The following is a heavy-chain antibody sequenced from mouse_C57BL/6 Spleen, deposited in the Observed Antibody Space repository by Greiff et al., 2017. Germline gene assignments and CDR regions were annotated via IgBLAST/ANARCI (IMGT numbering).Heavy chain of an antibody. D-gene: IGHD1-1*01. V-gene: IGHV1-15*01. Sequence: QVQLKQSGAELVRPGASVTLSCKASGYTFTDYEMHWVKQTPVHGLEWIGAIDPETGGTAYNQKFKGKAILTADKSSSTAYMELRSLTSEDSAVYYCTRFTTVVGYYAMDYWGQGTSVTVSS. CDR1: GYTFTDYE. CDR2: IDPETGGT. CDR3: TRFTTVVGYYAMDY. J-gene: IGHJ4*01.